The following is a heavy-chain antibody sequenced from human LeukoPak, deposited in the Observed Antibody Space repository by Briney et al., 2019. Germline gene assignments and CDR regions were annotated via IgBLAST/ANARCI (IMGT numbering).Heavy chain of an antibody. D-gene: IGHD1-26*01. J-gene: IGHJ4*02. V-gene: IGHV4-59*01. CDR3: ARVRGSGSHLTLFDY. CDR2: IYYSGST. Sequence: SETLSLTCTVSGGSISSYYWSWIRQPPGKGLEWIGYIYYSGSTNYNPSLKSRVTISVDTSKNQFSLKLSSVTAADTAVYFCARVRGSGSHLTLFDYWGQGTLVTVSS. CDR1: GGSISSYY.